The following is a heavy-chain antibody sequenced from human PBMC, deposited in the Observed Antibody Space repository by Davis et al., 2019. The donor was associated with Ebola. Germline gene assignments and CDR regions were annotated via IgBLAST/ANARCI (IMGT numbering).Heavy chain of an antibody. CDR2: INPNSGGT. D-gene: IGHD2-15*01. CDR3: ARAAGTLLGYCSGGSCYEFDP. CDR1: GYTFTGYY. J-gene: IGHJ5*02. V-gene: IGHV1-2*04. Sequence: ASVKVSCKASGYTFTGYYMHWVRQAPGQGLEWMGWINPNSGGTNYAQKFQGWVTMTRDTSISTAYMELSRLRSDDTAVYYCARAAGTLLGYCSGGSCYEFDPWGQGTLVTVSS.